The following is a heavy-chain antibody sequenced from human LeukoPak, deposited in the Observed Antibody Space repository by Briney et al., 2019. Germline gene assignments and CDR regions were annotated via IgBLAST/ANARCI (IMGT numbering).Heavy chain of an antibody. V-gene: IGHV3-7*03. D-gene: IGHD6-25*01. CDR2: IKQDGSEK. CDR1: GLTFSSYW. CDR3: ARGYRIAAAAPFDY. Sequence: GGSLRLSCAASGLTFSSYWMSWVRQAPGKGLEWVANIKQDGSEKYYVDSVKGRFTISRDNAKNSLYLQMNSLRAEGTAVYYCARGYRIAAAAPFDYWGQGTLVTVSS. J-gene: IGHJ4*02.